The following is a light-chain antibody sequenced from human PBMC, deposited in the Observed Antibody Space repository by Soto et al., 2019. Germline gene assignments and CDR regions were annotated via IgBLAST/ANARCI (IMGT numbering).Light chain of an antibody. Sequence: EIVLTQSPATLSLSPGERATLSCRASQSVSSYLAWYQQKPGQAPRLLIYDASNRATGIPARFRGSGSGTDFTLTITSLEPEDFAVYYFQQRSNWPSTFGGGTKVEIK. CDR3: QQRSNWPST. CDR1: QSVSSY. CDR2: DAS. J-gene: IGKJ4*01. V-gene: IGKV3-11*01.